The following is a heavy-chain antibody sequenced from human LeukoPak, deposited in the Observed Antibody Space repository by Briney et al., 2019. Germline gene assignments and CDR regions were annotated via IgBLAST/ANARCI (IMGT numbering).Heavy chain of an antibody. D-gene: IGHD1-26*01. CDR2: IYSGGST. J-gene: IGHJ4*02. CDR3: ARGGGYLRPISDY. CDR1: GFTVSSNY. Sequence: GGSLRLSCAASGFTVSSNYMSWVRQAPGKGLEWVSVIYSGGSTYYADSVKGRFTISRHNSKNTLYLQMNSLRAEDTAVYYCARGGGYLRPISDYWGQGTLVTVSS. V-gene: IGHV3-53*04.